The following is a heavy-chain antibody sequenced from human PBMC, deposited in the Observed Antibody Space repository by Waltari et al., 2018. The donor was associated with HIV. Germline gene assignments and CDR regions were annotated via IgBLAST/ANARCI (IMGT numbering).Heavy chain of an antibody. CDR1: GYTLTELS. Sequence: QVQLIQSGAEVKKPGASVKVSCKVFGYTLTELSMHWVRQAPGKGLEWMGGFDPGDDETIYATKFQGRVTMTEDTSTDSAYMELSSLTSEDTAVYYCATGGGTTSIQLYDLDVWGQGTTVTVSS. CDR3: ATGGGTTSIQLYDLDV. D-gene: IGHD1-26*01. CDR2: FDPGDDET. V-gene: IGHV1-24*01. J-gene: IGHJ6*02.